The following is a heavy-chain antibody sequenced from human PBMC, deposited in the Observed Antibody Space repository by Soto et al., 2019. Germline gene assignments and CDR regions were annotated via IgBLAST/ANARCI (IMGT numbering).Heavy chain of an antibody. Sequence: ASVKVSCKASGGTFSSYAISWVRQAPGQGLEWMGGIIPIFGTANYAQKFQGRVTITADESTSTAYMELSSLRSEDTAVYYCAREDYYGSGTYFDYWGQGTLVTVSS. V-gene: IGHV1-69*13. CDR2: IIPIFGTA. D-gene: IGHD3-10*01. CDR1: GGTFSSYA. J-gene: IGHJ4*02. CDR3: AREDYYGSGTYFDY.